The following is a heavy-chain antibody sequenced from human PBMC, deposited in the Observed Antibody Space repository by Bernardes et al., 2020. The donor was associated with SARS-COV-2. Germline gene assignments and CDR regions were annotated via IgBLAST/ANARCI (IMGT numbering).Heavy chain of an antibody. V-gene: IGHV4-61*02. Sequence: SETLSLTCAVSDDAISSGSFYWSWIRQPAGKGLEWVRRISASGRTNYNPSLKSRVTMSVDTSKNQFSLKLTSVTAADTAVYYCARDGRISVPGTDYFDFWGKGILVTVSS. CDR2: ISASGRT. CDR1: DDAISSGSFY. D-gene: IGHD6-19*01. CDR3: ARDGRISVPGTDYFDF. J-gene: IGHJ4*02.